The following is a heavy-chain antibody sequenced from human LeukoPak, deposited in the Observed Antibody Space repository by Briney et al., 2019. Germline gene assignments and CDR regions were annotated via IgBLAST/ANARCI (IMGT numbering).Heavy chain of an antibody. J-gene: IGHJ6*02. CDR1: GFTVNSNY. V-gene: IGHV3-53*01. CDR2: IYTDDQT. D-gene: IGHD6-19*01. CDR3: AREVANGASYSSAWSV. Sequence: GGSLRLSCAASGFTVNSNYMIWVRQAPGKGVEWLSVIYTDDQTYYADAVKGRFIVSRDISKNTLYLQVNNVTAEDTAIYYCAREVANGASYSSAWSVWGQGTTVSVSS.